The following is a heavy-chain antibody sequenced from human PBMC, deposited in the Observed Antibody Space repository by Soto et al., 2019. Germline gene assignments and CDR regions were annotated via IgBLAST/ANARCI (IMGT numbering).Heavy chain of an antibody. V-gene: IGHV4-31*03. D-gene: IGHD3-10*01. J-gene: IGHJ6*02. CDR1: GDSISSSGFY. Sequence: QVQLQESGPGLVKPSQTLSLTCSVSGDSISSSGFYWSWIRQQPGKALEWVGYVHYTGITSYNPSLKSRLAISLDASKNQFSLSLSSVTSADTAVYYCARDHRSLGDYYGIDVWGQGTTVTVSS. CDR3: ARDHRSLGDYYGIDV. CDR2: VHYTGIT.